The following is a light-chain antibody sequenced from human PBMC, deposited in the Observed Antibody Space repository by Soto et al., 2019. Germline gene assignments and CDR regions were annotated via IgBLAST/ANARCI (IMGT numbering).Light chain of an antibody. Sequence: DIVMTQTPLSVPVTPGEPASISCRSIQTLFDSEYGNTYLDWYLQMPGQSPQLLIYLGSNRVSGVPDRFSGSGSGTDFTLKISRVEAEDVGVYYCMQLLQSWTFGQGTKVDI. CDR2: LGS. V-gene: IGKV2-28*01. CDR3: MQLLQSWT. J-gene: IGKJ1*01. CDR1: QTLFDSEYGNTY.